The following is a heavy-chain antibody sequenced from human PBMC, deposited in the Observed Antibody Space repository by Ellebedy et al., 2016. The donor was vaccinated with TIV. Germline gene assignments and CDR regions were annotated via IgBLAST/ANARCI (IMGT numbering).Heavy chain of an antibody. CDR2: IWPGDSQT. CDR1: GYSFTTYW. D-gene: IGHD1-1*01. V-gene: IGHV5-51*01. CDR3: ARRPDGGTTRSYFDY. J-gene: IGHJ4*02. Sequence: GESLKISXKGSGYSFTTYWIGWVRQVPGKGLEWMGIIWPGDSQTRYSPSFQGQVTISVDKSISTAYLQWSSLKASDTAMYYCARRPDGGTTRSYFDYWGQGTLVTVSS.